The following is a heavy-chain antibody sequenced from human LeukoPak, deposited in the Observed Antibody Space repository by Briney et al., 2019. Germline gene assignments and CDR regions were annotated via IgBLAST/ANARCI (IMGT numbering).Heavy chain of an antibody. J-gene: IGHJ4*02. CDR1: GFTFSNCW. CDR3: AGVGDTTMVHLLHY. CDR2: IKQDGSDK. D-gene: IGHD5-18*01. Sequence: GGSLRHSCAASGFTFSNCWMGWVRQAPGKGLEWVANIKQDGSDKYYVDSVKGRFTISRDNAKNSLHLQMNSLRGEDTAVYYCAGVGDTTMVHLLHYWGQGTLVTVSS. V-gene: IGHV3-7*04.